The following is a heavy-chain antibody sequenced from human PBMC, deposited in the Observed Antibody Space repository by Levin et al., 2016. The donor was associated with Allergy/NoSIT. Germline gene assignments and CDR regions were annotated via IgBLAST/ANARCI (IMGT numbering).Heavy chain of an antibody. CDR3: ARPRPYSSSWLDY. CDR1: GFTFSSYW. J-gene: IGHJ4*02. V-gene: IGHV3-74*01. CDR2: INSDGSST. Sequence: GSLKISCAASGFTFSSYWMHWVRQAPGKGLVWVSRINSDGSSTSYADSVKGRFTISRDNAKNTLYLQMNSLRAEDTAVYYCARPRPYSSSWLDYWGQGTLVTVSS. D-gene: IGHD6-13*01.